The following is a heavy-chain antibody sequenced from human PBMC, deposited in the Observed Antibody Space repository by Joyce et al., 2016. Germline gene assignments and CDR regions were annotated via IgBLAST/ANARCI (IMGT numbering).Heavy chain of an antibody. J-gene: IGHJ2*01. V-gene: IGHV1-2*02. CDR2: INPTVGDT. Sequence: QELLVQSGAEVKKPGASVTVSCKATGYTFTGQYVHWVRQAPGQGPEWRGVINPTVGDTKYAEKFLGRVTMTTDTSTSTAYMELSRLPSDDTAVYYCARVRCYNNNCYVWFYDLWGRGTPVAVSS. D-gene: IGHD1-1*01. CDR3: ARVRCYNNNCYVWFYDL. CDR1: GYTFTGQY.